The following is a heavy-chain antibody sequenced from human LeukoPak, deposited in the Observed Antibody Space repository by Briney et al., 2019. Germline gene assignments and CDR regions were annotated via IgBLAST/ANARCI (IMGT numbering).Heavy chain of an antibody. D-gene: IGHD2-21*02. V-gene: IGHV3-23*01. J-gene: IGHJ4*02. CDR1: GFTFSSYA. CDR3: AKVDWVGTAQYYFDY. CDR2: ISGSGGST. Sequence: GGSLRLSCAASGFTFSSYAMSWVRQAPGKGLEWVSAISGSGGSTYYADSVKGRFTISRDNSKNTLYLQMNSLRAEDTAVYYCAKVDWVGTAQYYFDYWGQGTLVTVSS.